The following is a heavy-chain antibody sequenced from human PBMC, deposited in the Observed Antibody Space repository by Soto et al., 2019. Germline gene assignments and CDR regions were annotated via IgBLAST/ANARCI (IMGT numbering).Heavy chain of an antibody. J-gene: IGHJ6*03. CDR3: ARRRSGYDYGVYMDV. V-gene: IGHV5-51*03. Sequence: EVQLVQSGAEVKKPGESLKISCKGSGYSFTSYWIGWVRQMPGKGLEWMGIIYPGDSDTRYSPSFQGQVTISADKSISTDYLQWSSLKASDTAMYYCARRRSGYDYGVYMDVWGKGTTVTVSS. CDR1: GYSFTSYW. D-gene: IGHD5-12*01. CDR2: IYPGDSDT.